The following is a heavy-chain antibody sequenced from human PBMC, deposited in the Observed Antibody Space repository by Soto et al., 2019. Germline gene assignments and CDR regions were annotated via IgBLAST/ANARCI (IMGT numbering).Heavy chain of an antibody. CDR2: ISGRSGYT. Sequence: GGSLRLSCAASGFTFSDYYMTWIRQAPGKGLEWVSYISGRSGYTKYADSVKGRFTISRDNANNSLYLQMNSLRAEDTAVYYCARRAVTTMNTRIYNWFDPWGQGTLVTVSS. CDR1: GFTFSDYY. J-gene: IGHJ5*02. CDR3: ARRAVTTMNTRIYNWFDP. D-gene: IGHD4-17*01. V-gene: IGHV3-11*06.